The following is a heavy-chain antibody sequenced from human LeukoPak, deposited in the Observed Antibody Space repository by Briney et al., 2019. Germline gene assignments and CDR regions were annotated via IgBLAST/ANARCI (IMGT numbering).Heavy chain of an antibody. CDR2: ISYDGSNK. CDR3: AKELYDSSPDY. CDR1: GFTFSSYG. D-gene: IGHD3-22*01. Sequence: GGSLRLSCAASGFTFSSYGMHWVRQAPGKGLEWVAVISYDGSNKYYADSVKGRFTISRDNSKNMLYLQMNSLRAEDTAVYYCAKELYDSSPDYWGQGTLVTVSS. V-gene: IGHV3-30*18. J-gene: IGHJ4*02.